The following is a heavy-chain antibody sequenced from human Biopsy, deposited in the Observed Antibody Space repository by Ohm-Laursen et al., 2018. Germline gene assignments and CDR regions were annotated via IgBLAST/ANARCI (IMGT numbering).Heavy chain of an antibody. CDR2: IIPTFDTP. CDR3: AGGAAKGNPYDH. J-gene: IGHJ5*02. V-gene: IGHV1-69*06. Sequence: SVKVSCKASGGTFSSYVIRWVRQAPGQGLEWMGRIIPTFDTPTYAPDFQGRVTFTADKSTGTAHLDLSRLRSEDTAIYYCAGGAAKGNPYDHWGQGTLVTVSS. CDR1: GGTFSSYV. D-gene: IGHD3-10*01.